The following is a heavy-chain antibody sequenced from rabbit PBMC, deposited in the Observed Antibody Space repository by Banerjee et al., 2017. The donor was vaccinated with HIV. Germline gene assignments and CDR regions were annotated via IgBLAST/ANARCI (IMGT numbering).Heavy chain of an antibody. CDR1: GFSFSNKCV. Sequence: QSLEESGGDLVKPGASLTLTCTASGFSFSNKCVMCWVRQAPGKGLEWIACINTSSGNTVYATWAKGRFTISKTSSTTVTLQMTSLTAADTATYFCARVRYAGLAFDPWGPGTLVTVS. V-gene: IGHV1S40*01. J-gene: IGHJ2*01. CDR3: ARVRYAGLAFDP. CDR2: INTSSGNT. D-gene: IGHD4-2*01.